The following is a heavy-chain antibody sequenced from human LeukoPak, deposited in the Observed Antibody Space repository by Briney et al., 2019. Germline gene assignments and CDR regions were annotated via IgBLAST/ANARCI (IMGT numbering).Heavy chain of an antibody. V-gene: IGHV4-34*01. CDR3: ARHRSRINYYGSGGFDY. CDR1: GGSFSGYY. D-gene: IGHD3-10*01. Sequence: SETLSLTCAVYGGSFSGYYWSWIRQPPGKGLEWIGEINHSGSTNYNPSLKSRVTISVDTSKNQFSLKLSSVTAADTAVYYCARHRSRINYYGSGGFDYWGQGTLVTVSS. CDR2: INHSGST. J-gene: IGHJ4*02.